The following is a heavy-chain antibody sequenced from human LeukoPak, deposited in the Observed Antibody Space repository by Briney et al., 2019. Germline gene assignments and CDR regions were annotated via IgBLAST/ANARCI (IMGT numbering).Heavy chain of an antibody. CDR2: IRQDGNEK. Sequence: GGSLRLSCAASGFRFNTFWMSWVRQAPGKGLEWVANIRQDGNEKYYADSVKGRFTISRDNGKNSLDLQMNSLRADDTAFYYCARDTLGEGEDANYAVYYFDYWGQGTVVTVSS. V-gene: IGHV3-7*01. D-gene: IGHD4/OR15-4a*01. CDR3: ARDTLGEGEDANYAVYYFDY. CDR1: GFRFNTFW. J-gene: IGHJ4*02.